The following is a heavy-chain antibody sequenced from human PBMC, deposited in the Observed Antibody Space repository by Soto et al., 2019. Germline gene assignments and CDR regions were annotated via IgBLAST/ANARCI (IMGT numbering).Heavy chain of an antibody. CDR1: GGSISSYY. CDR3: YPGNNWFDP. D-gene: IGHD5-12*01. Sequence: PSETLSLTCTVSGGSISSYYWSWIRQPPGKGLEWIGYIYYSGSTYYNPSLKSRVTISVDTSKNQFSLNLSSVYCARAGVATIYPGNNWFDPWGQGTLVTVSS. CDR2: IYYSGST. V-gene: IGHV4-59*01. J-gene: IGHJ5*02.